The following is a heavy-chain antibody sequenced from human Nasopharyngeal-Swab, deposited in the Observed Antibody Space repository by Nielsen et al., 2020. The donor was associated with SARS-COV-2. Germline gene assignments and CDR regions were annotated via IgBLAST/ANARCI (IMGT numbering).Heavy chain of an antibody. Sequence: VRQAPGKGLEWVSYISSSGSTIYYADSVKGRFTIFRDNAKNSLYLQMNSLRAEDTAVYYCARFALGLTYGPLLSYYMDVWGKGTTVTVSS. J-gene: IGHJ6*03. CDR2: ISSSGSTI. D-gene: IGHD3-10*01. CDR3: ARFALGLTYGPLLSYYMDV. V-gene: IGHV3-48*03.